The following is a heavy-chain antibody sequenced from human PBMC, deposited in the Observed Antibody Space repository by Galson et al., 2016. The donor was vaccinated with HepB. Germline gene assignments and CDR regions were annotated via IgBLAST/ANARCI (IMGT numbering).Heavy chain of an antibody. D-gene: IGHD2/OR15-2a*01. V-gene: IGHV3-11*01. CDR1: GFTFNDYY. Sequence: SLRLSCAASGFTFNDYYMSWIRQAPGKGLEWISFISSSYNTIKYAKSVKGRFTISRDNAKNSLYLQMNSLRAEDTAVYYCLHSIDYWGQGTLVTVSS. CDR3: LHSIDY. CDR2: ISSSYNTI. J-gene: IGHJ4*02.